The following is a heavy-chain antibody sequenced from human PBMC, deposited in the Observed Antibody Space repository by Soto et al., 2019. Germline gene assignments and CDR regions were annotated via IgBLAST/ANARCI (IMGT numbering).Heavy chain of an antibody. V-gene: IGHV4-31*03. Sequence: QVQLQESGPGLVKPSQTLSLTXTVSGGSISSGAYYWTWIRQHPGKGLEWIGFVYYSGITYYNPSLKSRVTISIDTSKNQFSLKLNSVTAADTAVXYXXXXXXXXXXXXXXXFDYWGQGTLVTVSS. J-gene: IGHJ4*02. CDR3: XXXXXXXXXXXXXXFDY. CDR2: VYYSGIT. CDR1: GGSISSGAYY.